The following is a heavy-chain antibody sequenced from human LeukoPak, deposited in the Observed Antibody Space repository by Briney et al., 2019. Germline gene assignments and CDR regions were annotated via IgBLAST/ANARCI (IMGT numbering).Heavy chain of an antibody. CDR1: GFTFSSYS. V-gene: IGHV3-48*04. D-gene: IGHD3-10*01. J-gene: IGHJ4*02. CDR3: ARVITSRFFDY. CDR2: ISSSGSTI. Sequence: GGSLRLSCGASGFTFSSYSMNSVRQAPGKGLEWVSYISSSGSTIYYADSVKGRFTISRDNAKNSLYMQMNSLRAEDAAVYYCARVITSRFFDYWGQGTLVTVSS.